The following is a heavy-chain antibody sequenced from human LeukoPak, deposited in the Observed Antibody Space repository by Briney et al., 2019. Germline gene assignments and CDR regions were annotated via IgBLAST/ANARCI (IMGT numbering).Heavy chain of an antibody. CDR1: GYTLTELS. V-gene: IGHV1-24*01. CDR3: ARGQGDDFWSGYLDY. J-gene: IGHJ4*02. D-gene: IGHD3-3*01. Sequence: ASVKVSCKVSGYTLTELSMHWVRQAPGKGLEWMGGFDPEDGETIYAQKFQGRVTITRNTSISTAYMELSSLRSEDTAVYYCARGQGDDFWSGYLDYWGQGTLVTVSS. CDR2: FDPEDGET.